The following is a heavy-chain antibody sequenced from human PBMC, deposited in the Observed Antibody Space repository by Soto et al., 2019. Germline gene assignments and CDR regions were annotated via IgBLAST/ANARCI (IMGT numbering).Heavy chain of an antibody. CDR2: ISPYNGTT. D-gene: IGHD1-1*01. CDR3: ARDGERDTGLNFYYYLHGMDA. V-gene: IGHV1-18*04. Sequence: ASVKVSCKASGYTFTTYGISWVRQAPGQGLEWMGWISPYNGTTKYAEKFQGEMTMTTDTATSTAYMDLRSLRSDDTAVYYCARDGERDTGLNFYYYLHGMDAWGQGTRVTAP. J-gene: IGHJ6*02. CDR1: GYTFTTYG.